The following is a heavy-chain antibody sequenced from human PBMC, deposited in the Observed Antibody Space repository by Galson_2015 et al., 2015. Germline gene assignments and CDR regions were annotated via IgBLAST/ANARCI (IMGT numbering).Heavy chain of an antibody. V-gene: IGHV3-48*01. Sequence: SLRLSCAASGFTFSSYSMNWVRQAPGKGLEWVSYISSSSSTIYYADSVKGRFTISRDNAKNSLYLQMNSLRAEDTAVYYCARGGRFLEWLLSFFDYWGQGTLVTVSS. CDR1: GFTFSSYS. CDR3: ARGGRFLEWLLSFFDY. J-gene: IGHJ4*02. D-gene: IGHD3-3*01. CDR2: ISSSSSTI.